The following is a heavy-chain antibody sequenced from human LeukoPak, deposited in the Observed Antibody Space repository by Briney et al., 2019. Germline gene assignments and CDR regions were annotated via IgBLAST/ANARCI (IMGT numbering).Heavy chain of an antibody. CDR3: ARGRYGNY. CDR1: GFTFSSRDW. CDR2: IKEDGSEK. V-gene: IGHV3-7*04. J-gene: IGHJ4*02. Sequence: GGSLRLSCVASGFTFSSRDWMNWVRQAPGKGLEWVANIKEDGSEKHYVDSVKGRFTISRDNAKSSLYLEMSSLRAEDTAVYYCARGRYGNYWGQGTLVTVSS. D-gene: IGHD1-1*01.